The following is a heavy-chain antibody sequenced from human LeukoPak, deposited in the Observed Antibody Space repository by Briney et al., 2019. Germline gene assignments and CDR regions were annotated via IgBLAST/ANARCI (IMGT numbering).Heavy chain of an antibody. D-gene: IGHD6-13*01. CDR2: ISYDGSNK. CDR1: GFTFSSYG. V-gene: IGHV3-30*18. J-gene: IGHJ4*02. CDR3: AKDPSLSGAAAGTDDY. Sequence: PGGSLRLSCAASGFTFSSYGMHWVRQAPGKGLEWVAVISYDGSNKYYADSVRGRFTISRDNSKNTLYLQMNSLRAEDTAVYYCAKDPSLSGAAAGTDDYWGQGTLVTVSS.